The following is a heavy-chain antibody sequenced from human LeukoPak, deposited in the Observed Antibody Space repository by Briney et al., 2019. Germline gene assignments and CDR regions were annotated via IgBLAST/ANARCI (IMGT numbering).Heavy chain of an antibody. CDR1: GFTFSSYW. CDR3: ARVGSGWYRYFDY. CDR2: IKQDGSEK. V-gene: IGHV3-7*01. Sequence: GGSLRLPCAASGFTFSSYWMSWVRQAPGKGLEWVANIKQDGSEKYYVDSVKGRFTISRDNAKNSLYLQMNSLRAEDTAVYYCARVGSGWYRYFDYWGQGTLVTVSS. D-gene: IGHD6-19*01. J-gene: IGHJ4*02.